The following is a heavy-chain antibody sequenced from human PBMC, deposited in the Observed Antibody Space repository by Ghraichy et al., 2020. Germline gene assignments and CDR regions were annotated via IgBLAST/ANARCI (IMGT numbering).Heavy chain of an antibody. Sequence: SETLSLTCDISGDSISSSNWRSWVRQPPGKELEWIGEIYHDGTTKYNPSLKSRVTISLDKSKNHFSLNLNSVTAADTAFYYCAGLLVLTPGAFDVWGQGTMVTVSS. CDR3: AGLLVLTPGAFDV. V-gene: IGHV4-4*02. J-gene: IGHJ3*01. CDR1: GDSISSSNW. CDR2: IYHDGTT. D-gene: IGHD4/OR15-4a*01.